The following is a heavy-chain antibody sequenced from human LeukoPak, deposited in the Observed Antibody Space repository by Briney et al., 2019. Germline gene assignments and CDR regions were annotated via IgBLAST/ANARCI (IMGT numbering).Heavy chain of an antibody. CDR2: IYPGDSDT. D-gene: IGHD2-2*02. V-gene: IGHV5-51*01. J-gene: IGHJ3*01. CDR1: GFSFTNYW. CDR3: AGHSFDTVDAFDV. Sequence: GESLQISCKSSGFSFTNYWIGWVRPMPGKGVEWMGIIYPGDSDTRYSPSFQGQVTISADKSSSTAYLQWRSLKASDTAMYYCAGHSFDTVDAFDVWGQGTIVIVSA.